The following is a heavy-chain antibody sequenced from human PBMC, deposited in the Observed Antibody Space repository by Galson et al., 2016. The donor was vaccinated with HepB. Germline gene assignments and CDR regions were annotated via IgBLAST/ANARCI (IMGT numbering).Heavy chain of an antibody. V-gene: IGHV4-59*01. J-gene: IGHJ6*02. CDR1: GASISGYY. D-gene: IGHD6-19*01. CDR3: ARDDSGGWYGFHYGMDV. Sequence: ETLSLTCTVSGASISGYYLSWIRQPPGKGLEWIGYIYYSGRTNYNPSPKRRVTITVDTSKNQFSLKLSSVTAADTAVYYCARDDSGGWYGFHYGMDVWGQGTTVTVSS. CDR2: IYYSGRT.